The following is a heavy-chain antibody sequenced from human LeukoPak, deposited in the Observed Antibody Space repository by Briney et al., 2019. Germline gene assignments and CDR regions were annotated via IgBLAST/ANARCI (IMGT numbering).Heavy chain of an antibody. V-gene: IGHV4-34*01. J-gene: IGHJ4*02. D-gene: IGHD6-19*01. Sequence: PSETLSLTCAVYGGSFSGYYRSWIRQPPGKGLEWIGEINHSGSTNYNPSLKSRVTISVDTSKNQFSLKLSSVTAADTAVYYCARGPRIAVAGIWGQGTLVTVSS. CDR1: GGSFSGYY. CDR2: INHSGST. CDR3: ARGPRIAVAGI.